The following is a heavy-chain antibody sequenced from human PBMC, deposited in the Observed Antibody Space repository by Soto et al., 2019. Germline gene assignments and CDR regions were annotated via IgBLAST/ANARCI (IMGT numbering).Heavy chain of an antibody. V-gene: IGHV3-23*01. CDR1: GFTFSSYA. CDR2: ISGSGGST. D-gene: IGHD3-3*01. CDR3: AREAPLNYDFWSGYCPYCYYGMDV. Sequence: RLSCAASGFTFSSYAMSWVRQAPGKGLEWVSAISGSGGSTYYADSVKGRFTISRDNSKNTLYLQMNSLRAEDTAVYYCAREAPLNYDFWSGYCPYCYYGMDVWGQGTTVTVSS. J-gene: IGHJ6*02.